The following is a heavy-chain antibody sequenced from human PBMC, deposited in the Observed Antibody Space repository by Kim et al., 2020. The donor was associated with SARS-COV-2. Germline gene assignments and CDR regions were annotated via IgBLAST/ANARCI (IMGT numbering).Heavy chain of an antibody. J-gene: IGHJ4*02. CDR1: GFTFSSYG. CDR2: ISYDGSNK. V-gene: IGHV3-33*05. Sequence: GGSLRLSCAASGFTFSSYGMHWVRQAPGKGLEWVAVISYDGSNKYYADSVKGRFTISRDNSKNTLYLQMNSLRAEDTAVYYCAREGEVGATTGLDYWGQGTPVTVSS. CDR3: AREGEVGATTGLDY. D-gene: IGHD1-26*01.